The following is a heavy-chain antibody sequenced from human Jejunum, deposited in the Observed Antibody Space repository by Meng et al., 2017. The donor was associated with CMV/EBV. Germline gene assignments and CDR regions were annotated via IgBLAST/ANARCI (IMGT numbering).Heavy chain of an antibody. J-gene: IGHJ4*02. CDR3: ARALAMAGDIIDY. Sequence: VSRNNVAWNWIRQSPSRGLEWLGRTYYRSKWYNDYAVSVKSRITSDPDTSKNQFSLQLNSATPEDTAVYYCARALAMAGDIIDYWGQGTLVTVSS. V-gene: IGHV6-1*01. CDR2: TYYRSKWYN. D-gene: IGHD6-19*01. CDR1: VSRNNVA.